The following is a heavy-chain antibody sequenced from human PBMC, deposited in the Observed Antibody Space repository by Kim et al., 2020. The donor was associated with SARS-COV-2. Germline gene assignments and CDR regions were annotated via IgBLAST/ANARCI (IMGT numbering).Heavy chain of an antibody. CDR1: GSSISSGYY. V-gene: IGHV4-38-2*02. Sequence: SETLSLTCTVSGSSISSGYYWGWIRQPPGKGLEWIGSISHSGSPYYNPSLKSRVTISVDTSKNQFSLKLSSVTAADTAVYYCARDYGGNSGSDYWGQGTLVTVSS. D-gene: IGHD4-17*01. J-gene: IGHJ4*02. CDR3: ARDYGGNSGSDY. CDR2: ISHSGSP.